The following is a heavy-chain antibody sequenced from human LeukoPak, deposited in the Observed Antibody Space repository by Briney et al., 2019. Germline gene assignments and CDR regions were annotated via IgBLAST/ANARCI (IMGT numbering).Heavy chain of an antibody. CDR3: STPSGAPTTLSPSFGA. J-gene: IGHJ5*02. V-gene: IGHV3-15*01. D-gene: IGHD5-12*01. CDR2: IKSETDGGTT. Sequence: GGSLRLSCAASTFISSNAWMSWVRQAPGKGLEWVGRIKSETDGGTTDYAAPVKGRFTISRDDSRNTLYLQMNSLKTEDTAVYYCSTPSGAPTTLSPSFGAWGQGALVTVSS. CDR1: TFISSNAW.